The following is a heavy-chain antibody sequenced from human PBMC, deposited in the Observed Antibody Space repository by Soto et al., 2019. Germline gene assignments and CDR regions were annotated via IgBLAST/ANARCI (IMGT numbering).Heavy chain of an antibody. CDR1: GFTFGSSA. CDR3: EKEAAEYRNSFDY. V-gene: IGHV3-23*01. J-gene: IGHJ4*02. CDR2: ISTSGGST. D-gene: IGHD6-25*01. Sequence: EVQLLESGGGLVQPGGSLRLSCSASGFTFGSSAMSWVRQAPGTGLEWVSAISTSGGSTYYADSVKGRFTISRDISKNTLYLQMNSLRAEDTAVYYCEKEAAEYRNSFDYWGLGTQVAVSS.